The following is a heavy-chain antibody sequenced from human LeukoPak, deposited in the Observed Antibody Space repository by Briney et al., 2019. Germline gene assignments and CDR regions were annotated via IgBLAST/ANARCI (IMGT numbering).Heavy chain of an antibody. D-gene: IGHD2-2*01. CDR2: ISAYNGNT. J-gene: IGHJ6*02. CDR1: AYTFTSYG. V-gene: IGHV1-18*01. CDR3: ARDHCTSSGCYEDYYYGVDV. Sequence: GASVKVSCKASAYTFTSYGISWVRQAPGQGLEWMGWISAYNGNTNYAQKFQGRVTMTTDTSTSTAYMELRSLRSDDTAVYYCARDHCTSSGCYEDYYYGVDVWGQGTTVTVSS.